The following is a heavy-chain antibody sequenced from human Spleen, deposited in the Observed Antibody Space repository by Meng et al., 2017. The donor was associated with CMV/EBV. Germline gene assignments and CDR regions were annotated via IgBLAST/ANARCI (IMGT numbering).Heavy chain of an antibody. D-gene: IGHD3-10*01. CDR2: INHSGST. CDR3: ARGVGDPGYFDY. Sequence: SETLSLTCAVYGGSFSGYYWSWIRQPPGKGLEWIGEINHSGSTNYNPSLKSRVTISVDTSKNQFSLKLSSVTAADTAVYYCARGVGDPGYFDYWGQGTLVTVSS. V-gene: IGHV4-34*01. CDR1: GGSFSGYY. J-gene: IGHJ4*02.